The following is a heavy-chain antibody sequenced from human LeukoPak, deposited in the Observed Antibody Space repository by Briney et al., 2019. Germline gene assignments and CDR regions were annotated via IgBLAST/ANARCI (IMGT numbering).Heavy chain of an antibody. J-gene: IGHJ4*02. V-gene: IGHV3-74*01. D-gene: IGHD3-10*01. CDR2: ITSDGSYT. CDR1: GFSFSTYW. Sequence: PGGSLRLSCAASGFSFSTYWMRWVRQAPGKGLEWVSRITSDGSYTNYADSVKGRFTISRDNAKKTLYLQMNSLRVEDTAIYYCTRPSAGGGLASDYWGQGTLVTVSS. CDR3: TRPSAGGGLASDY.